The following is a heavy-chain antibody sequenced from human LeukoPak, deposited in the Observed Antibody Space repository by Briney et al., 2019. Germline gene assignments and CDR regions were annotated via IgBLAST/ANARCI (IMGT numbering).Heavy chain of an antibody. V-gene: IGHV1-2*02. J-gene: IGHJ4*02. Sequence: ASVKVSCKASGYTFTGYFMHWVRQAPGQGLEWMGWINPNSGGTSYAQKFQGRVTVTRDTSLSTAFMELSRLRSDDTAVYYCAREIEAVAVPLGYWGQGTLVTVSS. D-gene: IGHD6-19*01. CDR3: AREIEAVAVPLGY. CDR1: GYTFTGYF. CDR2: INPNSGGT.